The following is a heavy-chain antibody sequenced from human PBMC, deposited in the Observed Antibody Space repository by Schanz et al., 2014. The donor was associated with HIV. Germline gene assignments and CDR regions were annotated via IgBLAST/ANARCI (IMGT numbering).Heavy chain of an antibody. D-gene: IGHD4-17*01. CDR3: ARSRYGDYPYYFDY. Sequence: QVQLVQSGAEVKKPGSSVKVSCKASGGTFSRHAINWVRQAPGQGLEWMGGIVPIFGTANYAQKFQGRVSINADEFTNTADMDLSSLRSDDTAIYYCARSRYGDYPYYFDYWGQGTRVIVSS. CDR2: IVPIFGTA. J-gene: IGHJ4*02. V-gene: IGHV1-69*01. CDR1: GGTFSRHA.